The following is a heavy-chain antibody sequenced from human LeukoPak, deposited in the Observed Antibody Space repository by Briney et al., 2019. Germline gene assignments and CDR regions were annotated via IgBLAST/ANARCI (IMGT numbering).Heavy chain of an antibody. V-gene: IGHV3-23*01. J-gene: IGHJ4*02. CDR2: ISGSGDRK. CDR1: GSTFSSYA. Sequence: GGSLSLSCAASGSTFSSYAMIWVRQAPEKGLEWVSAISGSGDRKYHAASVKRRITISRDNSKNTLYLQMISLRAEDTAVYYCAKDSGYHFLDYWGQGTPVTVSS. D-gene: IGHD3-22*01. CDR3: AKDSGYHFLDY.